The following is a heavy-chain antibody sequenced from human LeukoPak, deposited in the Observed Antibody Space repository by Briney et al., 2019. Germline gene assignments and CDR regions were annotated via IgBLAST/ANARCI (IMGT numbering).Heavy chain of an antibody. J-gene: IGHJ5*02. D-gene: IGHD2-2*01. CDR1: GGSISSYY. CDR2: IYSSEST. V-gene: IGHV4-4*07. Sequence: SETLSLTCTVSGGSISSYYWSWIRQPAGKGLEWIGRIYSSESTNYNPSLKSRVTMSVDTSKNQFSLKLSSVTAADTAVYYYARDRCTSTSCLGAHNWFDPWGQGTLVTVSS. CDR3: ARDRCTSTSCLGAHNWFDP.